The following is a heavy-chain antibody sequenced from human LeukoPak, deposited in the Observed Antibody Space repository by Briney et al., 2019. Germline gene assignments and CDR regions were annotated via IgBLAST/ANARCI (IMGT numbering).Heavy chain of an antibody. Sequence: SEALSLTCSVSGGSIRSSHSFWGWIRQPLGKGLEWIATIYENGNTYYSPSLKSRVTISVDTSNNEFSLNLNSVTAADTAMYYCARATAAPSSYYFDHWGQRTLVTVSS. CDR2: IYENGNT. CDR1: GGSIRSSHSF. J-gene: IGHJ4*02. CDR3: ARATAAPSSYYFDH. D-gene: IGHD6-25*01. V-gene: IGHV4-39*07.